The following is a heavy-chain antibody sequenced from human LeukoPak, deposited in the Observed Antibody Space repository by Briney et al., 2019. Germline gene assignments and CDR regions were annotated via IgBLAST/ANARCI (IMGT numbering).Heavy chain of an antibody. Sequence: ASVKVSCKVSGYTLTELSMHWVRQAPGKGLEWMGGFDPEDGETIYAQKFQGRVTMTEDTSTDTAYMELSSLRSEDTAVYYCATDPIKPINSGSYFDYWGQGTLVTVSS. CDR1: GYTLTELS. J-gene: IGHJ4*02. CDR3: ATDPIKPINSGSYFDY. D-gene: IGHD1-26*01. CDR2: FDPEDGET. V-gene: IGHV1-24*01.